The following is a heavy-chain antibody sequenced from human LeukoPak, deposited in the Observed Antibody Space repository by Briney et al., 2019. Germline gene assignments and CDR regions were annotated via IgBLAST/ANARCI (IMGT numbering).Heavy chain of an antibody. D-gene: IGHD6-13*01. V-gene: IGHV5-51*01. Sequence: GESLKISCKGSGYSFTSYWIGWVRQMPGKGLEWMGIIYPGDSDTRYSPSFQGQVTISADKSISTAYLQWSSLKASDTAMYYCARTIYPRAAAGPLGYWGQGTLVTVSS. CDR1: GYSFTSYW. CDR3: ARTIYPRAAAGPLGY. CDR2: IYPGDSDT. J-gene: IGHJ4*02.